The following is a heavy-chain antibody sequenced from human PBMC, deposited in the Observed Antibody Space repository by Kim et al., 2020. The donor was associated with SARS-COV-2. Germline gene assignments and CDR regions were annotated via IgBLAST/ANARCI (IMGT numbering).Heavy chain of an antibody. J-gene: IGHJ4*02. CDR1: GYTLTELS. V-gene: IGHV1-24*01. CDR3: ATGGGPSFPPDCSGGSCLFYYFDY. CDR2: FDPEDGET. Sequence: ASVKVSCKVSGYTLTELSMHWVRQAPGKGLEWMGGFDPEDGETIYAQKFQGRVTMTEDTSTDTAYMELSSLRSEDTAVYYCATGGGPSFPPDCSGGSCLFYYFDYWGQGTLVTVSS. D-gene: IGHD2-15*01.